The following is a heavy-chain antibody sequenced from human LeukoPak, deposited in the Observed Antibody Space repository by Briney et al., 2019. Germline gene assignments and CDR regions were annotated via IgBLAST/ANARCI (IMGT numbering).Heavy chain of an antibody. CDR3: AKNGWRRNGEY. J-gene: IGHJ4*01. CDR2: ISYDGSNK. Sequence: GGSLRLSCAASGFTFSSYAMHWVRQAPGKGLEWVAVISYDGSNKYYADSVKGRFTISRDNSKNTLYLQMNSLRAEDTAVYYCAKNGWRRNGEYWGQGTLVTGFS. D-gene: IGHD2-8*01. V-gene: IGHV3-30-3*02. CDR1: GFTFSSYA.